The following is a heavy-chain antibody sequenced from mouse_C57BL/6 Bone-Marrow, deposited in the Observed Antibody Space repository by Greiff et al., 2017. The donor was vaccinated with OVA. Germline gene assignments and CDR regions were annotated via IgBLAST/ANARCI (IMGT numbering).Heavy chain of an antibody. Sequence: VQLQQSGAELAKPGASVKLSCKASGYTFTSYWMHWVKQRPGQGLEWIGYINPSSGYTKYNQKFKDKATLTADKSSSTAYMQLSSLTYEDSAVSYLSRGRITSGVDYWGQGITLTVSS. CDR1: GYTFTSYW. V-gene: IGHV1-7*01. D-gene: IGHD1-1*01. CDR2: INPSSGYT. J-gene: IGHJ2*01. CDR3: SRGRITSGVDY.